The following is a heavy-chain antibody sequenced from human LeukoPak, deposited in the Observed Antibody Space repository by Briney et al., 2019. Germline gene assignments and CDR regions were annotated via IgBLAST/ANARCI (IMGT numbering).Heavy chain of an antibody. CDR2: IYHSGST. D-gene: IGHD6-13*01. CDR3: ARGRIAAAATLDY. CDR1: GGSISSGGYS. V-gene: IGHV4-30-2*01. J-gene: IGHJ4*02. Sequence: PSETLSLTCAVSGGSISSGGYSWSWIRQPPGKGLEWIGYIYHSGSTYYNPSLKSRVTISVDRSKNQFSLKLSSVTAADTAVYYCARGRIAAAATLDYWGQGTLVTVSS.